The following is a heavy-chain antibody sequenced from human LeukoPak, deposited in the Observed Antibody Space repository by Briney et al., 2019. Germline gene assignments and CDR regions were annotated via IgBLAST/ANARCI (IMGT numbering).Heavy chain of an antibody. CDR2: ISSSSSYI. J-gene: IGHJ4*02. V-gene: IGHV3-21*01. Sequence: GGSLRLSCAASGFTFSSYSMNWVRQAPGKGLEWVSSISSSSSYIYYADSVKGRFTISRDNAKNSLYLQMNSLRAEDTAVYYCARDQLNYDSSGYSNWGQGTLVTVSS. CDR3: ARDQLNYDSSGYSN. CDR1: GFTFSSYS. D-gene: IGHD3-22*01.